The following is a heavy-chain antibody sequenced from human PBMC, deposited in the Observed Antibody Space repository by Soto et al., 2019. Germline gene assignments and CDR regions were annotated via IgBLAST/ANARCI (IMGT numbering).Heavy chain of an antibody. D-gene: IGHD2-2*01. CDR1: GFTFSDYY. J-gene: IGHJ6*02. V-gene: IGHV3-11*06. CDR2: ISSSSSYT. CDR3: ARDTSPVVPAAIPYYYYGMDV. Sequence: GGSLRLSCAASGFTFSDYYMSWIRQAPGKGLEWVSYISSSSSYTNYADSVKGRFTISRDNAKNSLYLQMSSLRAEDTAVYYCARDTSPVVPAAIPYYYYGMDVWGQGTTVTVSS.